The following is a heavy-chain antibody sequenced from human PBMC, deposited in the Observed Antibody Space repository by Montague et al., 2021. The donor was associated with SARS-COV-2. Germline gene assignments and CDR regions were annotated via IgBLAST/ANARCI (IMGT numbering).Heavy chain of an antibody. D-gene: IGHD5-18*01. Sequence: SETLSLTCTVSGRSISSYYWSWIRQSPGRGLEWIGNIHYTGSTYYNPSLKSRVTISVDTSKNQFSLKLSSVTAADTSIYYCSRRADNYGYSFDYWGQGTLVTVSS. V-gene: IGHV4-59*04. J-gene: IGHJ4*02. CDR3: SRRADNYGYSFDY. CDR1: GRSISSYY. CDR2: IHYTGST.